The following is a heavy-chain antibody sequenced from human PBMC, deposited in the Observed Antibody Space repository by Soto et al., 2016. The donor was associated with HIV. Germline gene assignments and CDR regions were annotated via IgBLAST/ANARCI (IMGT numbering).Heavy chain of an antibody. D-gene: IGHD3-22*01. V-gene: IGHV3-66*01. J-gene: IGHJ4*02. CDR2: IYSGGST. CDR1: GFTVSSNY. CDR3: ARDTYYYDSSGHTSPRSPFDY. Sequence: EVQLVESGGGLVQPGGSLRLSCAASGFTVSSNYMSWVRQAPGKGLEWVSVIYSGGSTYYADSVKGRFTISRDNSKNTLYLQMNSLRAEDTAVYYCARDTYYYDSSGHTSPRSPFDYWGQGTLVTVSS.